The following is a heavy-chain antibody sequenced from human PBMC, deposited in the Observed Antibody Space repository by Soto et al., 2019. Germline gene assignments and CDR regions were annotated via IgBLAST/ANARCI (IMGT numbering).Heavy chain of an antibody. J-gene: IGHJ4*02. CDR1: GGSISSYY. D-gene: IGHD6-6*01. Sequence: QVQLQESGPGLVKPSETLSLSCTVSGGSISSYYWSWIRQRPGKGLEWIGYIYYSGSTNYNPSLKSRVTISVDTSRNQFSLKLSSVTAADTAVYYCARVGGVAARTFDYWGQGTLVTVSS. CDR2: IYYSGST. CDR3: ARVGGVAARTFDY. V-gene: IGHV4-59*01.